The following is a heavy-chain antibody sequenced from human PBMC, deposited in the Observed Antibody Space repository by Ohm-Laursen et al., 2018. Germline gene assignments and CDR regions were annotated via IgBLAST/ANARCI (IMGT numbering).Heavy chain of an antibody. Sequence: GSLRLSCAASGFTVSSNYMSWVRQAPGKGLEWVSVIYSGGSTYYADSVKGRFTISRDNSKNTLYLQMSSLRVEDTAVYYCTKGLSGGTGHSNWFDPWGQGTLVIVSS. CDR1: GFTVSSNY. V-gene: IGHV3-53*01. CDR2: IYSGGST. CDR3: TKGLSGGTGHSNWFDP. D-gene: IGHD3-10*01. J-gene: IGHJ5*02.